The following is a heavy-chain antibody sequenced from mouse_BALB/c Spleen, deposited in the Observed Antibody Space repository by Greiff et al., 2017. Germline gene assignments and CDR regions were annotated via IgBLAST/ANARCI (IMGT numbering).Heavy chain of an antibody. J-gene: IGHJ2*01. V-gene: IGHV1-54*01. CDR2: INPGSGGT. CDR1: GYAFTNYL. Sequence: VQLQQSGAELVRPGTSVKVSCKASGYAFTNYLIEWVKQRPGQGLEWIGVINPGSGGTNYNEKFKGKATLTADKSSSTAYMQLSSLTSDDSAVYFCARSNKAGKDYWGQGTTLTVSS. D-gene: IGHD4-1*01. CDR3: ARSNKAGKDY.